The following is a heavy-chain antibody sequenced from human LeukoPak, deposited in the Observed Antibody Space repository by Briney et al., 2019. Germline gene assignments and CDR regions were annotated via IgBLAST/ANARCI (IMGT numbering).Heavy chain of an antibody. V-gene: IGHV3-23*01. Sequence: GGSLRLSCAASGFIFTTYAMIWVRQAPGKGLEWVSPFCGGGGSTFYADSVKGRFTIFKVNSKNKLYLQMNSLRAEDTAIYYCAKDMSDYTNFPDVWGQGTTVTVSS. J-gene: IGHJ6*02. CDR2: FCGGGGST. CDR3: AKDMSDYTNFPDV. D-gene: IGHD4-11*01. CDR1: GFIFTTYA.